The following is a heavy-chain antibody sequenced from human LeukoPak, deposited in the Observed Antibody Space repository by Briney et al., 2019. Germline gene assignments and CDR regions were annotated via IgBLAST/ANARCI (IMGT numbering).Heavy chain of an antibody. Sequence: SETLPLTCTGSGDSLSNAVYSSSSIRQPPGKGMERLGYNYYCGSTYYNPSLKSRVIISADTSKNQFSLKLSAVTAADTVVYYCARVKYSGCYYGVDYSGQGTLVTVCS. J-gene: IGHJ4*02. V-gene: IGHV4-30-4*08. CDR3: ARVKYSGCYYGVDY. CDR2: NYYCGST. D-gene: IGHD1-26*01. CDR1: GDSLSNAVYS.